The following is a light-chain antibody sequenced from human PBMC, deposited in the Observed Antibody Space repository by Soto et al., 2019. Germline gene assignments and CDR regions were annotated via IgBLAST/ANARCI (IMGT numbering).Light chain of an antibody. CDR1: QSVTNY. J-gene: IGKJ1*01. CDR3: QQRSNWPLT. Sequence: EIVLTQSPATLSLSPGERATLSFRASQSVTNYLAWYQQKPGQAPRLLIYDASNRATGIPARFSGSGSGTDFTLIISSLEPEDFAVYYCQQRSNWPLTFGQGTKVDIK. CDR2: DAS. V-gene: IGKV3-11*01.